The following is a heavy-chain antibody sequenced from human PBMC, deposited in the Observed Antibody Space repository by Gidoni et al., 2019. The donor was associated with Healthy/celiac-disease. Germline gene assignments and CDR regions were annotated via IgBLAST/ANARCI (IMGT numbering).Heavy chain of an antibody. CDR2: IKPSGGST. V-gene: IGHV1-46*01. J-gene: IGHJ4*02. CDR3: ARDHEGFDY. Sequence: QVQLVPSGAEVKKPGASVKVSVKASGYTFTSYYLHWVRQAPGQGLEWMGIIKPSGGSTSYAQKFQGRVTMTRDTSTRTVYMELSRLRAEDTAVYDCARDHEGFDYWGQGTLVTVSS. CDR1: GYTFTSYY.